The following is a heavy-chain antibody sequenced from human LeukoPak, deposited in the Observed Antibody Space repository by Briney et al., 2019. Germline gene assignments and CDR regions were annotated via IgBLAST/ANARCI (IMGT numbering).Heavy chain of an antibody. CDR1: GGSITTYY. V-gene: IGHV4-4*07. D-gene: IGHD3-22*01. CDR2: IYTRGST. J-gene: IGHJ4*02. CDR3: AGEGHYYDSTGYYYGGEDY. Sequence: PSETLSLTCTVSGGSITTYYWSWIRQPAGKGLEWIGRIYTRGSTNYNPSLKSRVTMSVDTSKNQFSLTLSSVTAADTAVYYCAGEGHYYDSTGYYYGGEDYWGQGTLVTVSS.